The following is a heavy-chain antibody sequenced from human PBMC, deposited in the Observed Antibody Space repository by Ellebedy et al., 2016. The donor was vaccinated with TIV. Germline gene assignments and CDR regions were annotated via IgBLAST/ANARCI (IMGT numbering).Heavy chain of an antibody. CDR2: ISGHDGDT. CDR1: GYTFTSYG. D-gene: IGHD6-13*01. J-gene: IGHJ6*02. Sequence: AASVKVSCKASGYTFTSYGISWVRQAPGQGLEWMGWISGHDGDTNYAQKLQGRVTMTTDTSTSTAYMELRSLRSDATAVYYCARDQQQLVIHNYYGLDVWGQGTTVTVSS. V-gene: IGHV1-18*04. CDR3: ARDQQQLVIHNYYGLDV.